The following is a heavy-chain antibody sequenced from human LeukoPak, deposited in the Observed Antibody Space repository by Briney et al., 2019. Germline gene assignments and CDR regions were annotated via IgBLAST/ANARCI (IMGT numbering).Heavy chain of an antibody. CDR3: ARGHDYVWGSYRYGAFDI. CDR1: GGSISSSNW. D-gene: IGHD3-16*02. J-gene: IGHJ3*02. V-gene: IGHV4-4*02. Sequence: SGTLSLTCAVSGGSISSSNWWSWVRQPPGKGLEWIGEIYHSGSTNYNPSLKSRVTISVDKSKNQFSLKLSSVTAADTAVYYCARGHDYVWGSYRYGAFDIWGQGTMVTVSS. CDR2: IYHSGST.